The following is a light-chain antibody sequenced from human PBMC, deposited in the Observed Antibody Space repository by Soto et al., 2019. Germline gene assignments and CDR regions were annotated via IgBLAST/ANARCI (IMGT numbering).Light chain of an antibody. CDR1: KSVFYSSNNKNY. CDR3: QQYYSLPLT. V-gene: IGKV4-1*01. CDR2: WAS. J-gene: IGKJ4*01. Sequence: DIVMTQSPESLAVSLGERATINCKSSKSVFYSSNNKNYLTWYQQKPGQPPKLLIYWASTRESGVPDRFSGSGSETDFTLTISSLQAEDVAVYYCQQYYSLPLTFGGGTKVEIK.